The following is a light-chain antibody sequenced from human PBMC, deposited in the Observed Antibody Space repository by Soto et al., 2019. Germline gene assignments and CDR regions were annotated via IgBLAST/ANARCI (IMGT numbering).Light chain of an antibody. CDR1: QSVNSNY. Sequence: EIVLTQSPGTLSLSPGERATLSCRAGQSVNSNYLAWYQQRPGQAPRLLIYAASNRVTGIPDRFSGSGSGTDFTLTISRLEPEDFAVDYCQQYGSSVRTFGQGTKVELK. V-gene: IGKV3-20*01. CDR3: QQYGSSVRT. CDR2: AAS. J-gene: IGKJ1*01.